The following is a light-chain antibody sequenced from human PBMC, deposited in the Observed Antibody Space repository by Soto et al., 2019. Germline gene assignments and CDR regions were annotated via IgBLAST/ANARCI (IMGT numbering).Light chain of an antibody. CDR3: QQRHMWPIT. V-gene: IGKV3D-15*01. J-gene: IGKJ5*01. CDR1: QRVGIN. CDR2: GAS. Sequence: EIVMTQSPATLSVSPGETVTLSCRASQRVGINLAWYQQKPGQAPRLLIYGASSRATGIPPRFSGSGSGTDFTLTISSLEPEDSAVYYCQQRHMWPITFGQGTRLEIK.